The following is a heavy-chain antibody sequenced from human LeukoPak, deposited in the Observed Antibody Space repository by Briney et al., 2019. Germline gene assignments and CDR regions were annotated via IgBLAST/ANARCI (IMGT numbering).Heavy chain of an antibody. CDR2: INPNSGDN. CDR1: GYGFSDYY. Sequence: GASVKVSCKASGYGFSDYYMHWVRQAPGQGLEYMGWINPNSGDNSCAQKFQGRVSMTRDTSITTLYMELTSLRSDDTAMYFCARGGGIQSCGGKTCFRGFVYWGQGTLVTVSS. V-gene: IGHV1-2*02. J-gene: IGHJ4*02. D-gene: IGHD2-21*01. CDR3: ARGGGIQSCGGKTCFRGFVY.